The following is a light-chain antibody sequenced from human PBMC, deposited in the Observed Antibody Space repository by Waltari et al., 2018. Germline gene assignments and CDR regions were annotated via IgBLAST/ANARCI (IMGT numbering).Light chain of an antibody. J-gene: IGLJ2*01. V-gene: IGLV2-14*01. CDR2: EVS. CDR3: SSYTSSSTLGAV. CDR1: SSDVGGYNY. Sequence: QSALTQPASVSGSPGQSITIPCTGTSSDVGGYNYVPWYQQHPGKAPKLMIYEVSNRPSGVSNRFSGSKSGNTASLTISGLQAEDEADYYCSSYTSSSTLGAVFGGGTKLTVL.